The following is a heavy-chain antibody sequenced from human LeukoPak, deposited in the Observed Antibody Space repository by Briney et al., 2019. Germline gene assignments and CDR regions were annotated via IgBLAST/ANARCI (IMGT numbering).Heavy chain of an antibody. CDR3: ARGLIYYDSRGHYLAERPYFDY. CDR1: GFTVSTNY. Sequence: GGSLRLSCAASGFTVSTNYMTWVRQAPGKGLEWVSVIYKAGDPYNADSVKGRFSISRDNRKNMLYLQMNGLRAEDTAVYYCARGLIYYDSRGHYLAERPYFDYWGQGTLVTVSS. J-gene: IGHJ4*02. V-gene: IGHV3-53*01. CDR2: IYKAGDP. D-gene: IGHD3-22*01.